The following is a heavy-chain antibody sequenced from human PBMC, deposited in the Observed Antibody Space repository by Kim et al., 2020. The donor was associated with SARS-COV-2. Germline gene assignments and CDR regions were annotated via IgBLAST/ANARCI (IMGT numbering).Heavy chain of an antibody. Sequence: SVKVSCKASGGTFSSYTITWVRQAPGQGLEWMGEIIPIFATANYAQKFQGRVTITADESTSTPYMELSSLRSEDTAVYYCARGQISMIRGVIYYYYAMD. CDR2: IIPIFATA. V-gene: IGHV1-69*13. J-gene: IGHJ6*01. CDR1: GGTFSSYT. CDR3: ARGQISMIRGVIYYYYAMD. D-gene: IGHD3-10*01.